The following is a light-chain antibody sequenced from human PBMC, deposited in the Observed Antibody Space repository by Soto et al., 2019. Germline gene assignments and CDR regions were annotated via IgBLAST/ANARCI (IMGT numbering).Light chain of an antibody. J-gene: IGKJ1*01. CDR1: QSVRSSD. CDR3: QQYGSPPQA. V-gene: IGKV3-20*01. CDR2: GAS. Sequence: EIVLTQSPGTLSLSPGERAALSCRASQSVRSSDLAWYQHRPGQAPGLLIYGASSRATGIPDRFSGSGSGTDFTLIISRLEPEDFAVYYCQQYGSPPQAFGQGTKVDIK.